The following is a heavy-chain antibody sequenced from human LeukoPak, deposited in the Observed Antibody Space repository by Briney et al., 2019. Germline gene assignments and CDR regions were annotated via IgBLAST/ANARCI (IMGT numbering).Heavy chain of an antibody. D-gene: IGHD2-8*01. Sequence: GGSLRLSCAASGFSFSDYYMAWVRQAPGKGLEWLSQISRTGATTDYAESVKGRFSTTRDNVANSLQLQMNSLRVEDTAVYYCARAQRVSTSGPPYYHGMDVWGQGTTVIVSS. V-gene: IGHV3-11*01. CDR1: GFSFSDYY. CDR3: ARAQRVSTSGPPYYHGMDV. CDR2: ISRTGATT. J-gene: IGHJ6*02.